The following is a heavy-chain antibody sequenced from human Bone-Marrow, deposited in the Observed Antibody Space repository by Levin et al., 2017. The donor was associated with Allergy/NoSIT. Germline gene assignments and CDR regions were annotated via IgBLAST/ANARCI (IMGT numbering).Heavy chain of an antibody. CDR2: MSYDGSNK. V-gene: IGHV3-30-3*01. D-gene: IGHD3-22*01. CDR1: GFTFSSYA. CDR3: AALRPLYYYDSSGTA. J-gene: IGHJ5*02. Sequence: PGGSLRLSCAASGFTFSSYAMHWVRQAPGKGLEWVAVMSYDGSNKYYADSVKGRFTISRDNSKNTLYLQMNSLRAEDTAVYYCAALRPLYYYDSSGTAWGQGTLVTVSS.